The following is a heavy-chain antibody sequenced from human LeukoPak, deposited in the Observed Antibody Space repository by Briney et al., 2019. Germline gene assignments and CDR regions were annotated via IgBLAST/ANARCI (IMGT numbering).Heavy chain of an antibody. CDR3: ARGIQLWLRDYYYMDV. J-gene: IGHJ6*03. CDR1: GYTFTSYA. V-gene: IGHV1-3*03. Sequence: ASVKVSCKASGYTFTSYAMHWVRQAPGQRLEWMGWINAGNGNTKYSQEFQGRVTITRDTSASTAYMELSSLRSEDTAVYYCARGIQLWLRDYYYMDVWGKGTTVTVSS. D-gene: IGHD5-18*01. CDR2: INAGNGNT.